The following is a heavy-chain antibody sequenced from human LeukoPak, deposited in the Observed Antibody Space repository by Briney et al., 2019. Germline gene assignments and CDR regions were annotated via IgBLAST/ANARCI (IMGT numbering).Heavy chain of an antibody. Sequence: GGSLRLSCAASGFPLSSYAMSWVRQVPGKGLEWVSATSSSDDGTYHADSVRGRFTIYRDNFRNTLYLQMNRLRVEDAALYYCARAPATSCRGAFCYPFDLWGQGVLVTVSS. V-gene: IGHV3-23*01. CDR3: ARAPATSCRGAFCYPFDL. CDR1: GFPLSSYA. CDR2: TSSSDDGT. J-gene: IGHJ4*02. D-gene: IGHD2-21*01.